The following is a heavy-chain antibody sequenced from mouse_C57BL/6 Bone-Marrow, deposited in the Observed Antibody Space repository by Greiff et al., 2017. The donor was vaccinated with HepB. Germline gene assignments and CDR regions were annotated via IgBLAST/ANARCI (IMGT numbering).Heavy chain of an antibody. D-gene: IGHD1-1*01. V-gene: IGHV5-6*01. J-gene: IGHJ4*01. CDR2: ISSGGSYT. CDR3: ARRDYYGSSFHYYAMDY. Sequence: EVQVVESGGDLVKPGGSLKLSCAASGFTFSSYGMSWVRQTPDKRLEWVATISSGGSYTDYLDSVMGRFTIDRANAKNTLYLQLSSLKSEDTAMYYCARRDYYGSSFHYYAMDYWGQGTSVTVSS. CDR1: GFTFSSYG.